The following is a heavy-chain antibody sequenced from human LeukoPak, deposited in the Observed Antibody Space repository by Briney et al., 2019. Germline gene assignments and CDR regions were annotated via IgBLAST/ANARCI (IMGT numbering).Heavy chain of an antibody. V-gene: IGHV3-7*01. D-gene: IGHD2-15*01. Sequence: GGSLRLSCAASGFTLSNYWMSWVRQAPGKGLEWVANIKRDGSEKYYVDSVKGRFTISRDNAKNSLYLQMNTLRAEDTAVYYCASDIAVGDDFDYWGQGTLVTVSS. CDR2: IKRDGSEK. CDR1: GFTLSNYW. CDR3: ASDIAVGDDFDY. J-gene: IGHJ4*02.